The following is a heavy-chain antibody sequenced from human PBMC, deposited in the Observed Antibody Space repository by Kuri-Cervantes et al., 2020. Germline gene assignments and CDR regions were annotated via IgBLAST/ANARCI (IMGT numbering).Heavy chain of an antibody. Sequence: GGSLRLSCAASGFTFSSYGMHWVRQAPGKGLEWVAVISYDGSNKYYADSVKGRFTISRYNAKNSLYLQMNSLRAEDTAVYYCARSGQLWLLWANGAFDIWGQGTMVTVSS. D-gene: IGHD5-18*01. CDR3: ARSGQLWLLWANGAFDI. CDR1: GFTFSSYG. V-gene: IGHV3-30*03. CDR2: ISYDGSNK. J-gene: IGHJ3*02.